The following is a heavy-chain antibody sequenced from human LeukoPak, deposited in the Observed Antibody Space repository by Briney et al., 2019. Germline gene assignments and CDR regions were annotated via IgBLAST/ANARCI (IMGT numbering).Heavy chain of an antibody. CDR2: ISSSGSTI. Sequence: PGGSLRLSCAASGFTFSDYYMSWIRQAPGKGLEWVSYISSSGSTIYYADSVKGRFTISRDNAKNSLYLQMNSLRAEDTAVYYCARVVGASNDDAFDIWGQGTMVTVSS. J-gene: IGHJ3*02. V-gene: IGHV3-11*01. CDR1: GFTFSDYY. D-gene: IGHD1-26*01. CDR3: ARVVGASNDDAFDI.